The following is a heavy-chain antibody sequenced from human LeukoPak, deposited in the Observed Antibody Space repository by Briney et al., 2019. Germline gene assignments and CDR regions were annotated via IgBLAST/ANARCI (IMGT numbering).Heavy chain of an antibody. J-gene: IGHJ4*02. V-gene: IGHV3-23*01. Sequence: PVGSLRLSCAASGFTFSSYAMSWVRQAPGKGLEWVSSIGGSGGSTYYADSVKGRFTISRDNSKNTLYLQMNSLRAEDTAVYYCAKVETAAAATLRGFDYWGQGTLVTVSS. CDR3: AKVETAAAATLRGFDY. D-gene: IGHD6-13*01. CDR2: IGGSGGST. CDR1: GFTFSSYA.